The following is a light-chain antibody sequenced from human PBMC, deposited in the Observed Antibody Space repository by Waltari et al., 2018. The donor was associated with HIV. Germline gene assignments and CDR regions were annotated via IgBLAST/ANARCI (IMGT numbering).Light chain of an antibody. V-gene: IGLV6-57*01. J-gene: IGLJ2*01. CDR3: QSYDSTNLVV. Sequence: FMLTQPRSVSESPGKPVTISCTRSSGSIANNYVQWYQQRPDSSPSLVIYEENQSPSGVPDRFSGSIDSSSNSASLTISGLKTDDEADYYCQSYDSTNLVVFGGGTKLTVL. CDR2: EEN. CDR1: SGSIANNY.